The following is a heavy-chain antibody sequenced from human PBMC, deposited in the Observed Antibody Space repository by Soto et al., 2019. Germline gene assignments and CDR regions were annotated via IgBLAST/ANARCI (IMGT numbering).Heavy chain of an antibody. D-gene: IGHD6-13*01. Sequence: EVQLVESGGGLVKPGGSLRLSCAASGFTFRSYSMNWVRQAPGKGLEWVSAISSGSDYIYYADSVKGRFTISRDNARNSLYLQMNSLKAEDTAVYYCATTHLAAGGHVACAFDIWGQGTMVTVSS. CDR3: ATTHLAAGGHVACAFDI. CDR1: GFTFRSYS. CDR2: ISSGSDYI. J-gene: IGHJ3*02. V-gene: IGHV3-21*01.